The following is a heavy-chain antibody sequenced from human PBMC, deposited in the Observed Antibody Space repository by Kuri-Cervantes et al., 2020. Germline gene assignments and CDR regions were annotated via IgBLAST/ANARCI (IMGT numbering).Heavy chain of an antibody. CDR1: GFTFSDYY. CDR3: ARDSGIRTVDY. D-gene: IGHD4-17*01. J-gene: IGHJ4*02. CDR2: TSPDGSDN. V-gene: IGHV3-7*01. Sequence: GGSLRLSCAASGFTFSDYYMSWIRQLPGKGLEWVANTSPDGSDNYYVDSLKGRFTVSRDNAKNSLYLQMNSLRAEDTAVYYCARDSGIRTVDYWGQGTLVTVSS.